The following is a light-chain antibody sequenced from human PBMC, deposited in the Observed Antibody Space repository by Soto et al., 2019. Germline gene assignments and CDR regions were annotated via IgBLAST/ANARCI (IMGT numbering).Light chain of an antibody. Sequence: DIVLTQSPGTLSLSPGERATLSCRASQSVSSNYLAWYQQKPGQAPKVLIYRASSMASGIPDRFTGSGSGTDFTLTISRLEPDDFAVYYCQQYSSSPRTFGGGTKVDIK. J-gene: IGKJ4*01. CDR1: QSVSSNY. V-gene: IGKV3-20*01. CDR3: QQYSSSPRT. CDR2: RAS.